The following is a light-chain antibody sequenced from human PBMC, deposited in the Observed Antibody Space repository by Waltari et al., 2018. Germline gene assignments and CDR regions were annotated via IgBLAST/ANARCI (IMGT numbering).Light chain of an antibody. CDR1: SGHTNNI. J-gene: IGLJ3*02. CDR2: VNSDGSH. CDR3: QTGGHGTWV. Sequence: QLVLTQSPSASAPLGASVKLTCTLSSGHTNNIIAWHQQHPKTGPRYLMNVNSDGSHNKGDKIPERFSGSSSGAERYLTISSLQSEDEADYYCQTGGHGTWVFGGGTKLTVL. V-gene: IGLV4-69*01.